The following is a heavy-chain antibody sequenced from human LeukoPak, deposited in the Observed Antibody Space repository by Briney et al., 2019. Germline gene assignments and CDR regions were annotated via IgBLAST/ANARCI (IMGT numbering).Heavy chain of an antibody. J-gene: IGHJ4*02. CDR3: ARGTSGWFIPTRFDY. V-gene: IGHV3-20*04. Sequence: EGSLRLSCAASGFTFDDYGMSWVRQAPGKGLEWVSGINWNGGSTGYADSVKGRFTISRDKAKNSLYLQMNSLRAEDTALYYCARGTSGWFIPTRFDYWGQGTLVTVSS. CDR2: INWNGGST. D-gene: IGHD6-19*01. CDR1: GFTFDDYG.